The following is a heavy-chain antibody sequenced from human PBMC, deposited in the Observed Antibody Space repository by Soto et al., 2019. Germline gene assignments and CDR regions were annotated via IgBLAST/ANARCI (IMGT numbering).Heavy chain of an antibody. V-gene: IGHV3-74*01. CDR2: VNSDGSST. D-gene: IGHD2-15*01. CDR3: ARAGGSCSGGICPHRYFYGRDF. J-gene: IGHJ6*02. Sequence: EVQLVESGGGLVQPGGSLRVSCAASGFTFSRFWMHWVRQAPGMGLVWVSRVNSDGSSTDYADSVKGRCTISRDNAKNTLYLQMNRLRAEDTAVYYCARAGGSCSGGICPHRYFYGRDFCGQGTTVTVSS. CDR1: GFTFSRFW.